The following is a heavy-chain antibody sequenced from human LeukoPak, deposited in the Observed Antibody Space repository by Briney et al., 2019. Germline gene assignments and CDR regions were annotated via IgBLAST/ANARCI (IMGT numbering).Heavy chain of an antibody. CDR3: ARGYAYCGGHCYFDY. J-gene: IGHJ4*02. CDR2: INPNSGGT. D-gene: IGHD2-21*02. V-gene: IGHV1-2*02. Sequence: GASVKVSCKASGYTFTGYYMHWVRQAPGQGLEWMGWINPNSGGTNYAQKFQGRVTMTRDTSISTAYMELSRLRSDDTAVYYCARGYAYCGGHCYFDYWGQGTLVTVSS. CDR1: GYTFTGYY.